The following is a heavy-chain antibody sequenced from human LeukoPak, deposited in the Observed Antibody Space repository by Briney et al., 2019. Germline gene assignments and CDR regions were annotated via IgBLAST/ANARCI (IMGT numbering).Heavy chain of an antibody. CDR3: ARVLRYFDWLPRATTYYMDV. CDR1: GGSISSSSYY. CDR2: IYYSGST. D-gene: IGHD3-9*01. Sequence: SETLSPTCTVSGGSISSSSYYWGWIRQPPGKGLEWIGSIYYSGSTYYNPSLKSRVTISVDTSKNQFSLKLSSVTAADTAVYYCARVLRYFDWLPRATTYYMDVWGKGTTVTVSS. V-gene: IGHV4-39*07. J-gene: IGHJ6*03.